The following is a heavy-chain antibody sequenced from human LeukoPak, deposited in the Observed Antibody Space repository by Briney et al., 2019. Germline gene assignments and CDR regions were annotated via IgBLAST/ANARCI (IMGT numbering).Heavy chain of an antibody. V-gene: IGHV3-7*03. Sequence: PGGSLRLSCAASGFTFSRNWMIWVRQAPGKRLEWVANINQDGSEKYYVDSVKGRFTISRDNAKNSLSLQMNSLRAEDTAVYYCARVGSGNFLGAFDIWGQGTMVTVSS. D-gene: IGHD1-26*01. J-gene: IGHJ3*02. CDR2: INQDGSEK. CDR1: GFTFSRNW. CDR3: ARVGSGNFLGAFDI.